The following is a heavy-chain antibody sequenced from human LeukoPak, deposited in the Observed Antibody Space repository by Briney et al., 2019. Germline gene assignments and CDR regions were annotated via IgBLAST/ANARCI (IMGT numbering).Heavy chain of an antibody. CDR1: GGSISSSSYY. Sequence: SETLSLTCTVSGGSISSSSYYWGWIRQPPGKGLEWIGSIYYSGSTCYNPSLKSRVTISVDTSKNQFSLKLSSVTAADTAVYYCARQGGGILWFGEPPYYFDYWGQGTLVTVSS. J-gene: IGHJ4*02. D-gene: IGHD3-10*01. V-gene: IGHV4-39*01. CDR2: IYYSGST. CDR3: ARQGGGILWFGEPPYYFDY.